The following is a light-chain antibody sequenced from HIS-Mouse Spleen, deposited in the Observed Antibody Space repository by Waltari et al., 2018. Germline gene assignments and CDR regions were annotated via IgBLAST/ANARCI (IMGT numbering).Light chain of an antibody. Sequence: QSALTQPASVSGSPGQSITLSCTGTSDVGGYNYVPWYQQHPGKAPKLMIYEVSNRPPGVSNRFSGSKSGNTASLTISGLQAEDEADYYCSSYTSSSTYVFGTGTKVTVL. CDR2: EVS. CDR1: SDVGGYNY. CDR3: SSYTSSSTYV. V-gene: IGLV2-14*01. J-gene: IGLJ1*01.